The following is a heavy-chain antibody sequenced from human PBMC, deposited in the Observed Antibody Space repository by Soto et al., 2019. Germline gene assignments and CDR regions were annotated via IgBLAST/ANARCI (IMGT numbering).Heavy chain of an antibody. D-gene: IGHD6-13*01. Sequence: LGESLKISCKGSGYSFTSYWIAWVRQMPGKGLEWMGIIYPGDSDTRYSPSFQGQVTISADKSISTAYLQWSSLKASDTAMYYCARTAAAGKYYYGVDVWGQGTTVTVSS. CDR3: ARTAAAGKYYYGVDV. J-gene: IGHJ6*02. CDR2: IYPGDSDT. V-gene: IGHV5-51*01. CDR1: GYSFTSYW.